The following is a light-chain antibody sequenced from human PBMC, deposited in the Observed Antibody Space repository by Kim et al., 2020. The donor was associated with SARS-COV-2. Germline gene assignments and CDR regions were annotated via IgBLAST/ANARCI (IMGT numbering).Light chain of an antibody. CDR1: QSVSSN. CDR3: QQYNNWPQT. Sequence: VPPGERVTLDCRASQSVSSNLAWYQQKPGQAPRLLIYGASTRATGVPARFSGSGSGTEFTLTISSLQSEDFAIYYCQQYNNWPQTFGQGTKVDIK. J-gene: IGKJ1*01. V-gene: IGKV3-15*01. CDR2: GAS.